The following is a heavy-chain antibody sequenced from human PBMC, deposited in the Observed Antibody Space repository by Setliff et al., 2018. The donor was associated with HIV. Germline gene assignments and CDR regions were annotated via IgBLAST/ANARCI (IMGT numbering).Heavy chain of an antibody. J-gene: IGHJ4*02. CDR3: ARDTNSYGPSDN. CDR1: GFTFSNFP. V-gene: IGHV3-48*04. D-gene: IGHD5-18*01. CDR2: ISSDAVTRTI. Sequence: GGSLRLSCAVSGFTFSNFPMNWVRQAPGKGLEWVSTISSDAVTRTIYYADSVKGRLTISRDNAKNSLYLQMNSLRAEDTAVYYCARDTNSYGPSDNWGQGTLVTGS.